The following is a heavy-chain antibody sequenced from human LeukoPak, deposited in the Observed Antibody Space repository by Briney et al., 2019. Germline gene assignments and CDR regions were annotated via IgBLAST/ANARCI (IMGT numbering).Heavy chain of an antibody. CDR2: ISWNSGSI. D-gene: IGHD3-22*01. CDR1: GFTFDDYA. V-gene: IGHV3-9*03. Sequence: GGSLRLSCAASGFTFDDYAMHWVRQAPGKGLEWVSGISWNSGSIGYADSVKGRFTISRDNAKNSLYLQMNSLRAGDMALYYCARDREYSYDSSGNYLYYFDYWGQGSLVTVSS. J-gene: IGHJ4*02. CDR3: ARDREYSYDSSGNYLYYFDY.